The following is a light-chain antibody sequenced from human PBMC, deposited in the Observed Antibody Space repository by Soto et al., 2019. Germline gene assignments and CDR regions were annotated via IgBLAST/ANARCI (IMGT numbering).Light chain of an antibody. CDR3: QQYYSTPLT. CDR2: WAS. J-gene: IGKJ4*01. Sequence: DIAMTQSPDSLAVSLGGRATINCKSSQSLLYSANNKNYLAWYQQTPGQPPKLLIYWASTRESGVPDRFSGSGSGTDFTLTISSLQPEDAAVYYCQQYYSTPLTFGGGTKVDIK. CDR1: QSLLYSANNKNY. V-gene: IGKV4-1*01.